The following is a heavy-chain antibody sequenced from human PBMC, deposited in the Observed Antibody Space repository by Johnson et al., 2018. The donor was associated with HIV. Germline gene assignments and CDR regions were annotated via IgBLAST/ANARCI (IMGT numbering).Heavy chain of an antibody. V-gene: IGHV3-30*04. J-gene: IGHJ3*02. CDR3: ARVVGYKYGSAGDNDAFDI. CDR1: GFTFSSYA. Sequence: QMQLVESGGGVVQPGRSLRLSCAASGFTFSSYAMHWVRQAPGKGLEWVAFIRYDGSNKYYADSVKGRFTISRDNAKNSLYLQMNSLRAEDTALYYCARVVGYKYGSAGDNDAFDIWGQGTMVTVSS. D-gene: IGHD5-18*01. CDR2: IRYDGSNK.